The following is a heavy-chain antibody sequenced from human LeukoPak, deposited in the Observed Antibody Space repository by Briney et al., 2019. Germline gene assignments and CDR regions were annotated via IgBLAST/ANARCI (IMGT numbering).Heavy chain of an antibody. J-gene: IGHJ6*02. CDR2: ISYDGSNK. Sequence: GRSLRLSFAASGFTFSSYAMHWVRQAPGKGLEWVAVISYDGSNKYYADSVKGRFTISRDNAKNSLYLQMNSLRDEDTAVYYCVRDQAADGMDVWGQGTSVFVSS. CDR1: GFTFSSYA. D-gene: IGHD2-15*01. CDR3: VRDQAADGMDV. V-gene: IGHV3-30-3*01.